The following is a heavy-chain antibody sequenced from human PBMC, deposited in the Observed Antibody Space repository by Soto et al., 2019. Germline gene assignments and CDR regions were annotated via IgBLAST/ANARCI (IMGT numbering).Heavy chain of an antibody. CDR2: ISAYNGNT. CDR1: GYTFTSYG. J-gene: IGHJ6*02. D-gene: IGHD6-6*01. Sequence: QVQLVQSGAEVKKPGASVKVSCKASGYTFTSYGISWVRQAPGQGLEWMGWISAYNGNTNYAQKLQGRVTMTTDTATSTAYMELRSLRSDDTAVYYCARVKYGRSSDYYSYYGMDVWGQGTTVTVSS. V-gene: IGHV1-18*01. CDR3: ARVKYGRSSDYYSYYGMDV.